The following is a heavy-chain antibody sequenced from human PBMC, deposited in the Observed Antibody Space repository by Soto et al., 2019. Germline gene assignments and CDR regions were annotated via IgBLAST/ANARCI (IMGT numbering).Heavy chain of an antibody. D-gene: IGHD4-4*01. J-gene: IGHJ6*02. CDR1: GGSISSYY. CDR3: ARGSYRSYYYYYGMDV. V-gene: IGHV4-59*01. CDR2: IYYSGST. Sequence: PSETLSLTCTVSGGSISSYYWSWIRQPPGKGLEWIGYIYYSGSTNYDPSLKSRVTISVDTSKNQFSLKLSSVTAADTAVYYCARGSYRSYYYYYGMDVWGQGTTVTVSS.